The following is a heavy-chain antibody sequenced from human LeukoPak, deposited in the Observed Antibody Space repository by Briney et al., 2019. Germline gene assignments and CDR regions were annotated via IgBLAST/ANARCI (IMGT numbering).Heavy chain of an antibody. Sequence: GGSLRLSCAASGVTFSNAWMSWVRQAPGKGLEWVGRIKSKNDGGKTEYAAPVKGRFTISRDDSNNTLYLQMNSLKTEDTAVYYCTTDPAQYCSSTSCYTKKEDYWGQGTLVTVSS. V-gene: IGHV3-15*01. J-gene: IGHJ4*02. D-gene: IGHD2-2*01. CDR1: GVTFSNAW. CDR3: TTDPAQYCSSTSCYTKKEDY. CDR2: IKSKNDGGKT.